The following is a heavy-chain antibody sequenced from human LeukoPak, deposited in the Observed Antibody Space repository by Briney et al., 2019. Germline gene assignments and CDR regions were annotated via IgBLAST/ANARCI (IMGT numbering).Heavy chain of an antibody. CDR3: TRQRGYSSGCLDY. CDR1: GFTFGDYA. CDR2: IRSKAYGGTT. Sequence: GGSQRLSCTAAGFTFGDYAMSWVRQAPGKGLEWVGFIRSKAYGGTTEYAASVKGRFTISRDDSKSIAYLQMNSLKTEDTAVYYCTRQRGYSSGCLDYWGQGTLVTVSS. J-gene: IGHJ4*02. V-gene: IGHV3-49*04. D-gene: IGHD6-19*01.